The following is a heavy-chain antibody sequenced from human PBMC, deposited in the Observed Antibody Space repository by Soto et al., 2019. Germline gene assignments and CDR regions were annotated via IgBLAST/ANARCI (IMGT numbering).Heavy chain of an antibody. CDR2: TYYRSKWYN. CDR3: AKASIAVAGYYFDY. D-gene: IGHD6-19*01. V-gene: IGHV6-1*01. CDR1: GDSVSSNSAA. J-gene: IGHJ4*02. Sequence: PSQALSLTCAISGDSVSSNSAAWNWIRQSPSRGLEWLGRTYYRSKWYNDYAVSVKSRITINPDTSKNQFSLQLNSVTPEDTAVYYCAKASIAVAGYYFDYWGQGTLVTVSS.